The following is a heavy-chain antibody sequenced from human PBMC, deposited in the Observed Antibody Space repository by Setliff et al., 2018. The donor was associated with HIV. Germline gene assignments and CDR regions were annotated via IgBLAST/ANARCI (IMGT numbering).Heavy chain of an antibody. CDR3: ATVRVDHNWFDP. Sequence: PSETLSLTCAVYGDSLSGYQWTWIRQAPGKGLEWIGEINHRGSTIYNPSLKSRVTILVDTSKNEFSLKLAPVTAADTAVYYCATVRVDHNWFDPWGQGTLVTSPQ. J-gene: IGHJ5*02. V-gene: IGHV4-34*01. CDR2: INHRGST. CDR1: GDSLSGYQ.